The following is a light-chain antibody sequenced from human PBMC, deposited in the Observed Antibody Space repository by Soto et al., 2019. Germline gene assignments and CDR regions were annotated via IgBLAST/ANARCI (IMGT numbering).Light chain of an antibody. J-gene: IGKJ4*01. CDR2: GTS. Sequence: EIVLTQSPGTLSLSPGERATLSCRASRSVSSSFLAWYQQKPGQAPRLLIYGTSSRATGIPDRFSGSGSETDFTLTISTLEPEDFAVYYCQQYAGSPLTFGGGTTVEIK. V-gene: IGKV3-20*01. CDR1: RSVSSSF. CDR3: QQYAGSPLT.